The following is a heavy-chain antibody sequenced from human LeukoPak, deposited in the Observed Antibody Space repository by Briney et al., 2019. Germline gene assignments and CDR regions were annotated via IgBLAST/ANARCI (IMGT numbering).Heavy chain of an antibody. CDR2: MNPNSGNT. Sequence: ASVKVSCKASGYTFTSHNINWVRQATGQGLEWMGWMNPNSGNTGYAQKFQGRITMTRNTSISTAYMELSSLRSEDTAVYFCALLLTTRPWWGQGTLVTVSS. D-gene: IGHD6-6*01. CDR3: ALLLTTRPW. V-gene: IGHV1-8*01. J-gene: IGHJ4*02. CDR1: GYTFTSHN.